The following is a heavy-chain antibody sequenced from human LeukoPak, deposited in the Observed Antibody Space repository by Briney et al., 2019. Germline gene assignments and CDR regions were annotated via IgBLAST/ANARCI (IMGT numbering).Heavy chain of an antibody. Sequence: GESLKISCKGSGYSFTSYWIGWVRQMPGKGLEWMGIIYPGDSDIRYSPSFQGQVTISADKSISTAYLQWSSLKASDTGIYYCARRMPRTLTWDALDIWGQGTMVTVSS. CDR3: ARRMPRTLTWDALDI. D-gene: IGHD2-2*01. CDR2: IYPGDSDI. V-gene: IGHV5-51*01. CDR1: GYSFTSYW. J-gene: IGHJ3*02.